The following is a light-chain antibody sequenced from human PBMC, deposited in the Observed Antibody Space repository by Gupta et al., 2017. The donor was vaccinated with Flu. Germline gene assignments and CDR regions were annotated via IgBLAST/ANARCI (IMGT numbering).Light chain of an antibody. Sequence: SSELTQAPDVSVALGQTVRITCQGDSLRSYYASWYQQKPGQAPILVIYGKNNRPSGIPDRFSGSTSGNTGSLTITGAQADDEADYYCNSRDSSGSHVVFGGGTKLTVL. V-gene: IGLV3-19*01. CDR2: GKN. CDR3: NSRDSSGSHVV. CDR1: SLRSYY. J-gene: IGLJ2*01.